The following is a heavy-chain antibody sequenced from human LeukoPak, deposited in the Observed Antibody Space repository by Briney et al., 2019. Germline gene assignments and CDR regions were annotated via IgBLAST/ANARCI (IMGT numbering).Heavy chain of an antibody. D-gene: IGHD3-22*01. CDR3: ARATYYYDSSGYYTGFDY. CDR1: GYTFTGYA. V-gene: IGHV1-2*02. J-gene: IGHJ4*02. CDR2: INPNSGGT. Sequence: ASVKVSCKASGYTFTGYAMHWVRQAPGQGLEWMGWINPNSGGTNYAQKFQGRVTMTRDTSISTAYMELSRLRSDDTAVYYCARATYYYDSSGYYTGFDYWGQGTLVTVSS.